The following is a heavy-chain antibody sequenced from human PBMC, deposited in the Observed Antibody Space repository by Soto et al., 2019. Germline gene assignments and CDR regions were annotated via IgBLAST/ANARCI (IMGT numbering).Heavy chain of an antibody. V-gene: IGHV3-74*01. CDR1: GFTLSSRW. J-gene: IGHJ4*02. D-gene: IGHD3-16*01. CDR3: ARDQDTFGKAVFVF. Sequence: GGSLRLSCVVSGFTLSSRWMHWVRQTPGKGLVWVSRIQPDGYTTNYADSVKGRFTISRDNAKNTVYLHMNSLRPEDTAMYYCARDQDTFGKAVFVFWGQGTLVTVSS. CDR2: IQPDGYTT.